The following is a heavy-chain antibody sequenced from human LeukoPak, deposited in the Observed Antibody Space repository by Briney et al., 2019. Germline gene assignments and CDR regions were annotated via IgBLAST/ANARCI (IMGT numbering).Heavy chain of an antibody. CDR1: GFTFSDYW. Sequence: PGRSLRLSCAASGFTFSDYWMHWVRQAPGKGLVWVSRINSDGSTTNYADSVKGRFTISRDNAKNTLYLQMNSLRAEDTAVYYCWVPATAGEADYWGLGTLVTVSS. CDR3: WVPATAGEADY. V-gene: IGHV3-74*01. J-gene: IGHJ4*02. CDR2: INSDGSTT. D-gene: IGHD2-2*01.